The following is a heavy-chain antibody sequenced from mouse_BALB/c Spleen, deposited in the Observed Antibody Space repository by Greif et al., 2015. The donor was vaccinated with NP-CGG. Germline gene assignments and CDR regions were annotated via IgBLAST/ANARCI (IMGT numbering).Heavy chain of an antibody. V-gene: IGHV5-17*02. CDR1: GFTFSSFG. D-gene: IGHD1-2*01. Sequence: EVKLMDSGGGLVQPGGSRKLSCAASGFTFSSFGMHWVRQAPEKGLEWVAYISSGSSTIYYADTVKGRFTISRDNPKNTLFLQMTSLRSEDTAMYYCAREGISLLRLRGDAMDYWGQGTSVTVSS. J-gene: IGHJ4*01. CDR3: AREGISLLRLRGDAMDY. CDR2: ISSGSSTI.